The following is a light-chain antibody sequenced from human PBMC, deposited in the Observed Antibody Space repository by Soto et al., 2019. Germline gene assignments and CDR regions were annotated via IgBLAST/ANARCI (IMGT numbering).Light chain of an antibody. CDR3: SSYTSSSTLAYV. CDR2: EVS. V-gene: IGLV2-14*01. CDR1: SSDVGGYNY. Sequence: QSALTQPASVSGSPGQSITISCTGTSSDVGGYNYVSWYQQHPGKAPQLMIYEVSNRPSGVSNRFSGSKSGNTASLTISGLQAADEADYYCSSYTSSSTLAYVFGTGTKLTVL. J-gene: IGLJ1*01.